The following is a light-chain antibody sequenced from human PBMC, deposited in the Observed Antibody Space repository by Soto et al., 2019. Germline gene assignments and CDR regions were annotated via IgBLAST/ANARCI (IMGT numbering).Light chain of an antibody. CDR2: EVS. V-gene: IGLV2-8*01. Sequence: QSALTQPPSASGSPGQSVTISCTGTSIDVGGYDYVSWYKQHPGKAPKLMIYEVSKRPSGVPDRFSGSKSGNTAALTVSGLQAEDEADYYCSSYVGTNSYVFGTGTKLTVL. CDR3: SSYVGTNSYV. J-gene: IGLJ1*01. CDR1: SIDVGGYDY.